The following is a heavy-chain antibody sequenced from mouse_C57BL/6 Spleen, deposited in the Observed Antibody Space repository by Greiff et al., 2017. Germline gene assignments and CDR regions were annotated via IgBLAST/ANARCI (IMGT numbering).Heavy chain of an antibody. CDR2: IRNKANNHAT. CDR1: GFTFSDAW. J-gene: IGHJ3*01. V-gene: IGHV6-6*01. Sequence: EVKVEESGGGLVQPGGSMKLSCAASGFTFSDAWMDWVRQSPEKGLEWVAEIRNKANNHATYYAESVKGRFTISRDDSKSSVYLQMNSLRAEDTGIYYCTRGLRENPWFAYWGQGTLVTVSA. CDR3: TRGLRENPWFAY. D-gene: IGHD2-2*01.